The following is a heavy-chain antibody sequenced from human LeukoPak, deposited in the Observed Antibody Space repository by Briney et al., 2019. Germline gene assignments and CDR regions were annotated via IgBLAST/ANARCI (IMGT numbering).Heavy chain of an antibody. J-gene: IGHJ4*02. CDR1: GFAFSNYA. V-gene: IGHV3-23*01. CDR2: ISPSNISS. D-gene: IGHD2-21*01. Sequence: PGGSLRLSCAASGFAFSNYAISWVRQAPGKGREWVSSISPSNISSYYADSVRGGFTLSREISNNRLYVQMESLRGEGTAVYFCATAIGVVDCGTPTCYPYHFDKWGRGTLVTVSS. CDR3: ATAIGVVDCGTPTCYPYHFDK.